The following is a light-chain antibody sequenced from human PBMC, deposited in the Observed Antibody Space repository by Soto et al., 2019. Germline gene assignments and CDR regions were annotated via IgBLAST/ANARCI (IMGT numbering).Light chain of an antibody. Sequence: QSVLTQPPSASGTPGQSLTISCSGGYSNIGSHYVYWYHHFPGTAPRLLIFRDGHRPSGVPARFFGSKSATSASLAITGRRHEDEAHYYCAVWYNSITAWVFGGGTKLTVL. V-gene: IGLV1-47*01. CDR1: YSNIGSHY. CDR3: AVWYNSITAWV. J-gene: IGLJ3*02. CDR2: RDG.